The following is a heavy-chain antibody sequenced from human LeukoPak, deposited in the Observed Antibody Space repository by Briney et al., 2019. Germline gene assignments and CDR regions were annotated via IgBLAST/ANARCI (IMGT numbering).Heavy chain of an antibody. V-gene: IGHV3-23*01. CDR2: IRSTGGST. J-gene: IGHJ4*02. CDR3: AKDTLGYCTGGVCSHFDY. Sequence: GGSLRLSCAASGFTFSSYAMSWVRQAPGKGLEWVSAIRSTGGSTNYADSVKGRFTISRDNSKNTLSLQMNSLRAEDTAVYYCAKDTLGYCTGGVCSHFDYWGQGTLVTVSS. CDR1: GFTFSSYA. D-gene: IGHD2-8*02.